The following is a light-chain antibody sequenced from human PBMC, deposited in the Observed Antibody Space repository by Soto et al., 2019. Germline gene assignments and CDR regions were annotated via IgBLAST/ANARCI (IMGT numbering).Light chain of an antibody. CDR1: QSVSNNY. J-gene: IGKJ1*01. CDR3: QQYGSSGT. CDR2: GAS. Sequence: VLTQSPGTVSLSPGERATLSCRASQSVSNNYLAWYQQKPGQAPRLLIYGASNRATGIPDRFSGSGSGTDFTLTISRLEPEDFAAYYCQQYGSSGTFGQGTKVAI. V-gene: IGKV3-20*01.